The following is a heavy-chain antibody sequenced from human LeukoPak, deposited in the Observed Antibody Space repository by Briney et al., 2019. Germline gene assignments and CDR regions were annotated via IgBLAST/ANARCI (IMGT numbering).Heavy chain of an antibody. D-gene: IGHD3-9*01. CDR3: AIDKTIYVILTGYSNWFDP. CDR2: INDEGST. V-gene: IGHV4-59*01. J-gene: IGHJ5*02. CDR1: GGSISSDY. Sequence: SETLSLTCSVSGGSISSDYWSWIRQSPGKGLEWIGYINDEGSTKYNPSLKSRVTILIDTSKNQFSLKLTSVTAAHASLYYCAIDKTIYVILTGYSNWFDPWGQGTLVTVSS.